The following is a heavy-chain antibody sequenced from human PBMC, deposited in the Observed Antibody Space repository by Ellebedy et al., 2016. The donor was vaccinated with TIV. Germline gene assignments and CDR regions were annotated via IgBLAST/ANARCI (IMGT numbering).Heavy chain of an antibody. D-gene: IGHD6-19*01. J-gene: IGHJ4*02. CDR3: TTAANGWTFDY. CDR2: FGPEDGET. Sequence: AASVTVSCKVSGNTLPELSMHWVRQAPGKGLEWMGGFGPEDGETVYAQKFQGRVTMTEDTSTDTAYMELSSLRSEDTAVYCCTTAANGWTFDYWGQGTLVAVSS. V-gene: IGHV1-24*01. CDR1: GNTLPELS.